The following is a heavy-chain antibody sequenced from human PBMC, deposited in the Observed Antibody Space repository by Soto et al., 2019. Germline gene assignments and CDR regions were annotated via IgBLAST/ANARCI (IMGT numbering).Heavy chain of an antibody. D-gene: IGHD3-10*01. J-gene: IGHJ6*03. V-gene: IGHV5-51*01. CDR1: GYSFTSYG. CDR2: IYPGDSDT. CDR3: ARHGVYYYGSGSSYYYYYMDV. Sequence: GESLQISSKGSGYSFTSYGSGWVRQIPGKGLEWMGIIYPGDSDTRYSPSFQGQVTISADKSISTAYLQWSSLKASDTAMYYRARHGVYYYGSGSSYYYYYMDVWGKGTTVTVSS.